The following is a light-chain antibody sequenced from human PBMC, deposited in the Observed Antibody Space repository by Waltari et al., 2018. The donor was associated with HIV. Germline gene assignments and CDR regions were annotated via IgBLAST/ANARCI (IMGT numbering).Light chain of an antibody. CDR2: SNI. CDR1: RTNIGAGHD. V-gene: IGLV1-40*01. J-gene: IGLJ1*01. Sequence: QSVLTQPPSVSGALGQRVTISCTGSRTNIGAGHDVHWYQQLPGTAPKLHIYSNIIRPSGVPDRFSASKSGTSASLAITGLRPEDEADYYCQSYDTSLSVNYVFGTGTKVTVL. CDR3: QSYDTSLSVNYV.